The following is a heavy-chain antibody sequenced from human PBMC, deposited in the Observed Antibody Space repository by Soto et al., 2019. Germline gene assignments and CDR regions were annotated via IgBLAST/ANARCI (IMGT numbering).Heavy chain of an antibody. D-gene: IGHD2-15*01. CDR2: IYYIGST. CDR1: GGSISSYY. CDR3: ARRYGGTFDY. J-gene: IGHJ4*02. Sequence: QVQLQESGPGLVKPSETLSLTCTVSGGSISSYYWSWIRQPPGKGLEWIGYIYYIGSTTYNPSLKSRVTISVDTSKSQFSLELSSVTAADTAVYYCARRYGGTFDYWGQGTLVTVSS. V-gene: IGHV4-59*08.